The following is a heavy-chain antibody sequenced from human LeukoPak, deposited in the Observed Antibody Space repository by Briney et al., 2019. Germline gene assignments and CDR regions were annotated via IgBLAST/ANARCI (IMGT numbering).Heavy chain of an antibody. J-gene: IGHJ4*02. CDR1: GGSISSSSYY. CDR2: IYYSGST. CDR3: ARQLYDSSGYSDY. V-gene: IGHV4-39*01. D-gene: IGHD3-22*01. Sequence: SGTLSLTCTVSGGSISSSSYYWGWIRQPPGKGLEWIGSIYYSGSTYYNPSLKSRVTISVDTSKNQFSLKLSSVTAADTAVYYCARQLYDSSGYSDYWGQGTLVTVSS.